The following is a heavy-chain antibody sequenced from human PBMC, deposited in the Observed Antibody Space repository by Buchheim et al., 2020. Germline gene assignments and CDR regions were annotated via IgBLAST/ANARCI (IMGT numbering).Heavy chain of an antibody. Sequence: EVKLVESGRGLVQPGGSLRLSCAASGFSFSTYSMTWVRQAPGKGLEWISYISPSSTTIYYADSVKGRFTISRDDAENSLFLQMNSLRDEDTAVYYCARYPPSIVGTIETCDHWGQGTL. CDR2: ISPSSTTI. D-gene: IGHD5-12*01. J-gene: IGHJ4*02. V-gene: IGHV3-48*02. CDR1: GFSFSTYS. CDR3: ARYPPSIVGTIETCDH.